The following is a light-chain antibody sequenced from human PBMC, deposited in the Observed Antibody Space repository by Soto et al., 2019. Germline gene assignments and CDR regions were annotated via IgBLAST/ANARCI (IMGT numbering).Light chain of an antibody. CDR2: SNN. Sequence: QSVLTQPPSASGTPGQRVTLSCSGSSSNIGSNPVNWYQQLPGTAPKLLIYSNNHRPSGVPDRFSGSKSGASASLASSGLQSADEADYYCAAGDVSLNGPVLGGGTKLTVL. CDR1: SSNIGSNP. V-gene: IGLV1-44*01. J-gene: IGLJ3*02. CDR3: AAGDVSLNGPV.